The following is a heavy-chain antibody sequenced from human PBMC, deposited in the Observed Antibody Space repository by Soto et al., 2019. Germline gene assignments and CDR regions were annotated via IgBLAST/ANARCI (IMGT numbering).Heavy chain of an antibody. Sequence: QVQLVQSGAEVKKPGASVKVSCKASGYTFTSYGISWVRQAPGQGLEWMGWISAYNGNTNYAQKLQGRVTMNTDTSTSTAYKEQRNLRSDDTAVYYCARPKGGYSYGRLDYWGQGTLVTVSS. V-gene: IGHV1-18*01. CDR2: ISAYNGNT. CDR3: ARPKGGYSYGRLDY. D-gene: IGHD5-18*01. CDR1: GYTFTSYG. J-gene: IGHJ4*02.